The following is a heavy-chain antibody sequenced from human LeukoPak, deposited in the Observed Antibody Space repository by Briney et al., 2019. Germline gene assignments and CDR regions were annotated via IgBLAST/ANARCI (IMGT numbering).Heavy chain of an antibody. Sequence: SETLPLTCTVSGGSISSTSYYWGWIRQPPGKGLEWVAMVYYSGSTYYNPSLKSRVSISVDTSKNQVSLKVSSVTATDTAVYYCARLPAGTWYFDYWGQGTLVTVSS. CDR3: ARLPAGTWYFDY. CDR1: GGSISSTSYY. V-gene: IGHV4-39*01. D-gene: IGHD6-13*01. J-gene: IGHJ4*02. CDR2: VYYSGST.